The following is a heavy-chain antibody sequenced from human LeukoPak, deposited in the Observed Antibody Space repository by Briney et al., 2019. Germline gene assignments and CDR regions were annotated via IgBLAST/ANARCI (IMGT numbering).Heavy chain of an antibody. CDR3: ARGANRAPDLLAY. J-gene: IGHJ4*02. CDR2: IWYDGGHK. D-gene: IGHD2/OR15-2a*01. CDR1: VFALSSYG. Sequence: GGSLRLSCAASVFALSSYGLHSVREAPGTGLEGVAVIWYDGGHKSYADSVKGRLTISRDKPKNTLYLQMNSLRAEDPAVYYCARGANRAPDLLAYWGQGTLVTVSS. V-gene: IGHV3-33*01.